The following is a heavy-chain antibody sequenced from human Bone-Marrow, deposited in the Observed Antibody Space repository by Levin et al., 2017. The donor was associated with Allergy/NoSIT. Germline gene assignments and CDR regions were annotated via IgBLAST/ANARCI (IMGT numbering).Heavy chain of an antibody. CDR3: ARVRFPGYHGSGSYYNEYYFDS. V-gene: IGHV3-53*01. D-gene: IGHD3-10*01. CDR1: GFTVSGYY. CDR2: IYDAGRT. J-gene: IGHJ4*02. Sequence: GGSLRLSCAASGFTVSGYYLSWVRQAPGKGLEWVSTIYDAGRTYYADSVKGRFTISRDNSKDTPYLQMNSLRADDTVVYYCARVRFPGYHGSGSYYNEYYFDSWGQGTLVTVSS.